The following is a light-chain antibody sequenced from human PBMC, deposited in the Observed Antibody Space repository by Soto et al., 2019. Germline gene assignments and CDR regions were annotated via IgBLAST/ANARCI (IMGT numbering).Light chain of an antibody. CDR2: AGS. CDR3: QRYNSAPQT. Sequence: DIQMTQSPSSLSASVGDRVTITCRASQGISNYLAWYQQKSGRVPELLIYAGSTLQSGVPSRFSGSGSGTDFTLTISSLQPADVATYYCQRYNSAPQTFGQGTKVEIK. J-gene: IGKJ1*01. CDR1: QGISNY. V-gene: IGKV1-27*01.